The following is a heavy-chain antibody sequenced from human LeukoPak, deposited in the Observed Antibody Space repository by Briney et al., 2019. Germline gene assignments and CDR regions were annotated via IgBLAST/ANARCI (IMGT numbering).Heavy chain of an antibody. D-gene: IGHD3-22*01. CDR3: ARDSADLNYYDSSGYW. CDR1: GFTFTSCG. J-gene: IGHJ4*02. Sequence: PGGSLRLSCAASGFTFTSCGMSWVRQAPGKGLEWVSSISSSSSYIYYADSVKGRFTISRDNAKNSLYLQMNSLRAEDTAVYYCARDSADLNYYDSSGYWWGQGTLVTVSS. CDR2: ISSSSSYI. V-gene: IGHV3-21*01.